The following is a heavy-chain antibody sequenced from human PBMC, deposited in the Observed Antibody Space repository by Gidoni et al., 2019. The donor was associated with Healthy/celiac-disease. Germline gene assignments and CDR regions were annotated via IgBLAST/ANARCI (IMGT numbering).Heavy chain of an antibody. Sequence: QVQLVQSGAEVTKPGASVKVSCKASAYTFPGYYMHWVRQAPGQGLEWMGWINPNSGGTNYAQKFQGRVTMTRDTSISTAYMELSRLRSDDTAVYYCARGACGGDCYLWDYWGQGTLVTVSS. CDR2: INPNSGGT. V-gene: IGHV1-2*02. J-gene: IGHJ4*02. CDR3: ARGACGGDCYLWDY. CDR1: AYTFPGYY. D-gene: IGHD2-21*02.